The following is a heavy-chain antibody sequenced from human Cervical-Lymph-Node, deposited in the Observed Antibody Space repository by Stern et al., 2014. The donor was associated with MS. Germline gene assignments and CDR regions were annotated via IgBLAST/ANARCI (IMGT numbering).Heavy chain of an antibody. V-gene: IGHV3-53*01. Sequence: VQLVQSGGGVIQPGGSLRLSCTASGFTVSRDYMTWVRQAPGKGLELVSLITNVGTTFYTDSVKGRFTISRDDSKNAVYLHMTSRRAEDTAMYYCARDTSSPERSDWWGQGTLVTVSS. CDR3: ARDTSSPERSDW. CDR2: ITNVGTT. D-gene: IGHD1-1*01. CDR1: GFTVSRDY. J-gene: IGHJ4*02.